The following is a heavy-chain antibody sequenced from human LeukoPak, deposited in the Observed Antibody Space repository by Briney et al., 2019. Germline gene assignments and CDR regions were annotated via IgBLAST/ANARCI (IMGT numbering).Heavy chain of an antibody. D-gene: IGHD4-17*01. J-gene: IGHJ5*02. CDR2: ISVNGRTV. CDR1: GLTFSNYA. V-gene: IGHV3-23*01. CDR3: TRDPNGDYIGAFDP. Sequence: PGGSLRLYCAAPGLTFSNYAMTWVRQAPGKGLEWVSSISVNGRTVVYTDSVKGRFTTSRDNSKNILYLHINSLRAEDPALYYCTRDPNGDYIGAFDPWGQGTLVTVSS.